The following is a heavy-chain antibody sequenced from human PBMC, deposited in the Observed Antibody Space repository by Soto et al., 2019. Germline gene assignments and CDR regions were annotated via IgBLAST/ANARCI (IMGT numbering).Heavy chain of an antibody. V-gene: IGHV5-51*01. D-gene: IGHD4-4*01. CDR1: GYTFTDYW. CDR3: ARHISNFPYYYYAMDV. CDR2: IYPGDSDT. Sequence: LGESLKISCKGSGYTFTDYWIGWVRPLPGKGLECMGIIYPGDSDTIYIPSFQGHVTITVDKNTSTTYLQWNNLKASDTAMYSCARHISNFPYYYYAMDVGRQCTTVTLSS. J-gene: IGHJ6*02.